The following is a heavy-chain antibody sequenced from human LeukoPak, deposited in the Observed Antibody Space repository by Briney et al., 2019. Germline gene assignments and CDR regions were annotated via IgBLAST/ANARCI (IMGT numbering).Heavy chain of an antibody. V-gene: IGHV4-39*07. CDR2: IYYSGST. CDR1: GGSISSNSYY. Sequence: PETLSLTCTVSGGSISSNSYYWGWIRQPPGKGLEWIGSIYYSGSTYYNPSLKSRVTISVDTSKNQFSLKLSSVTAADTAVYYCASLRTYYDILTGPDYWGQGTLVTVSS. CDR3: ASLRTYYDILTGPDY. D-gene: IGHD3-9*01. J-gene: IGHJ4*02.